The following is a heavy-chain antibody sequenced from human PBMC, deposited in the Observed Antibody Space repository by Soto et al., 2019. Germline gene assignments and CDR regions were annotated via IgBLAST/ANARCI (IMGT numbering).Heavy chain of an antibody. D-gene: IGHD3-10*01. Sequence: QVQLVQSGAEVKKPGSSVKVSCKASGGTFSSYAINWVRQAPGQGLEWMGGIIPIFGTADYAQKFQGRVTITADESTSTAYMELSSLRSEDTAVYYCASNGFGETYYYGMDVWVQGTTVTVSS. J-gene: IGHJ6*02. CDR3: ASNGFGETYYYGMDV. V-gene: IGHV1-69*12. CDR1: GGTFSSYA. CDR2: IIPIFGTA.